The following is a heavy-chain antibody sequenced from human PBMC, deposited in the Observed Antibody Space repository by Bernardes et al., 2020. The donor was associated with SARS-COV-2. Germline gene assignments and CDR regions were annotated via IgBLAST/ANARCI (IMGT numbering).Heavy chain of an antibody. CDR1: GDTSITAS. D-gene: IGHD3-10*01. J-gene: IGHJ6*02. CDR2: TYFRSRWST. V-gene: IGHV6-1*01. Sequence: QTLSLTCAVSGDTSITASWNWIRQSPSRGLEWLGGTYFRSRWSTDYAVSVKSRITINPDTSKNQFSLQLNSVTPEDTAVYYCARASITIVPGPLGLGPWGYKFKGMDVWGQGTTVTVSS. CDR3: ARASITIVPGPLGLGPWGYKFKGMDV.